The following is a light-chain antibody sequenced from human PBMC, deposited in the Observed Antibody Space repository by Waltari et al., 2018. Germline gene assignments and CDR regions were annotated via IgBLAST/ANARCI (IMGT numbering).Light chain of an antibody. CDR2: KDT. V-gene: IGLV3-25*03. CDR3: QSTDSSAVYVV. CDR1: ALTNRS. J-gene: IGLJ2*01. Sequence: SYELTQPPSVSASPGQTARTTCSGDALTNRSAYWYQQKPGRAPILLIYKDTGRPSRIPERFSGSTSGTTGTLTITGVQAEDEADYYCQSTDSSAVYVVFGGGTKLTVL.